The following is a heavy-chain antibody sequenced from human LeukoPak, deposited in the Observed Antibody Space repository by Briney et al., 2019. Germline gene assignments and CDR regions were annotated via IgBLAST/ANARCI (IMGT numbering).Heavy chain of an antibody. Sequence: GGSLRLSCAASGFTFSFYSMTWVRQTPGKGLEWVSYISSSSSTIYYADSVKGRFTISRDNAKNSLYLQMNSLRAEDTAVYYCARWSCSGGSCYNENWFDPWGQGTLVTVSS. J-gene: IGHJ5*02. D-gene: IGHD2-15*01. CDR2: ISSSSSTI. CDR3: ARWSCSGGSCYNENWFDP. V-gene: IGHV3-48*01. CDR1: GFTFSFYS.